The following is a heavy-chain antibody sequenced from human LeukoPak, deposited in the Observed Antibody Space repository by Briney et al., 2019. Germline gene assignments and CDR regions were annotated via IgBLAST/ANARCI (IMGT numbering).Heavy chain of an antibody. V-gene: IGHV1-18*01. D-gene: IGHD5-24*01. Sequence: GASVKVSCKASGYTFTSYGISWVRQAPGQGLEWMGWISAYNGNTNYAQKLQGRVTMTTDTSTSTAYMELRSLRSDDTAVYYCASYEMGQGSYYGMDVWGQGTTVTVSS. CDR3: ASYEMGQGSYYGMDV. CDR2: ISAYNGNT. J-gene: IGHJ6*02. CDR1: GYTFTSYG.